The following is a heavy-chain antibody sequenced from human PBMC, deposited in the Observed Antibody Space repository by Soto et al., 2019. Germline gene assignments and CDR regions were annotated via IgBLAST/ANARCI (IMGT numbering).Heavy chain of an antibody. J-gene: IGHJ3*01. CDR2: IPQEGGDG. CDR1: GFIFRLYS. V-gene: IGHV3-7*01. Sequence: DVQLVESGGGLVQPGESVKLSCEVSGFIFRLYSMSWVRQAPGKGLEWVAKIPQEGGDGHYLDSVKGRFIISRDNAKNSLYLQMNSLRVEDTAVYYCARDRESESYYLLTYDAFNVWGQGTKVTVSS. CDR3: ARDRESESYYLLTYDAFNV. D-gene: IGHD1-26*01.